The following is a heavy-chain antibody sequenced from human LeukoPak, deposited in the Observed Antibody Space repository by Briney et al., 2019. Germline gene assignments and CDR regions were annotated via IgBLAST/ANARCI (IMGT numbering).Heavy chain of an antibody. J-gene: IGHJ4*02. CDR3: ARDPPLGYCSSSSCPHLDY. V-gene: IGHV3-21*01. Sequence: GGSLRLSCAASGFTFSRYSMNWVRQAPGKGLEWVSSISSSSSFIYYADSVKGRFTISRDNAKNSLYLQMNSLRAEDMAVYYCARDPPLGYCSSSSCPHLDYWGQGTLVTVSS. CDR1: GFTFSRYS. D-gene: IGHD2-2*01. CDR2: ISSSSSFI.